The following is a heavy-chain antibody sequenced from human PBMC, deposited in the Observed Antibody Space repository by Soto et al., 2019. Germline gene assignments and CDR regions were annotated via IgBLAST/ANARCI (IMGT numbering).Heavy chain of an antibody. Sequence: GGSLRLSCAASGFTFSSYGMHWVRQAPGKXLEWVVVISYDGSSTYYADSVKGRFTISRDNSKNTLYLQMNSLRAEDTAVYYFAKDVPCNIWSGYGGAYYYYGMDVWGQGTTVTVSS. V-gene: IGHV3-30*18. CDR3: AKDVPCNIWSGYGGAYYYYGMDV. CDR1: GFTFSSYG. CDR2: ISYDGSST. D-gene: IGHD3-3*01. J-gene: IGHJ6*02.